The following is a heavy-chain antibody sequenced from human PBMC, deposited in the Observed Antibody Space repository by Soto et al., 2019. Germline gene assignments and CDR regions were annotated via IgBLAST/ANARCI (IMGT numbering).Heavy chain of an antibody. CDR3: ARHNYGSGSTYFDY. CDR1: GGSISSYY. J-gene: IGHJ4*02. D-gene: IGHD3-10*01. CDR2: IYYSGST. Sequence: ETLSLTCTVSGGSISSYYWSWIRQPPGKGLEWIGYIYYSGSTNYNPSLKSRVTISVDTSRNQFSLKLNSMTAADTAVYYCARHNYGSGSTYFDYWGQGTLVTVSS. V-gene: IGHV4-59*08.